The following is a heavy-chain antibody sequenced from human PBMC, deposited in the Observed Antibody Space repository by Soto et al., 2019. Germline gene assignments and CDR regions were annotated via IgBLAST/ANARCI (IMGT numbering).Heavy chain of an antibody. CDR3: AKGGNWNTNYGMDV. Sequence: QVQLVESGGGVVQPGKSLRLSCVGSGFTFRTYGMHWVRQAPGKGLEWVAVISFDGSNQYYTESVKGRFTISRDNSKNTLYLQMSRLTSADTAGYYCAKGGNWNTNYGMDVWGQGTTVIVSS. V-gene: IGHV3-30*18. J-gene: IGHJ6*02. CDR2: ISFDGSNQ. CDR1: GFTFRTYG. D-gene: IGHD1-20*01.